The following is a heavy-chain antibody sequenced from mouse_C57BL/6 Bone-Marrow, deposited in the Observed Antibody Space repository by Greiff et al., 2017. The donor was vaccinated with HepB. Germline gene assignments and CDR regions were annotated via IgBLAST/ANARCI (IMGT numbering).Heavy chain of an antibody. CDR2: IWSGGST. V-gene: IGHV2-2*01. CDR1: GFSLTSYG. D-gene: IGHD1-1*01. CDR3: ASLYGSSHWYFDV. J-gene: IGHJ1*03. Sequence: VQLQHSGPGLVQPSQRLSITCTVSGFSLTSYGLHWVRQSPGKGLEWLGVIWSGGSTDYNAAFISRLSISKDNSKSQVFFKMNSLQADDTAIYYGASLYGSSHWYFDVWGTGTTVTVSS.